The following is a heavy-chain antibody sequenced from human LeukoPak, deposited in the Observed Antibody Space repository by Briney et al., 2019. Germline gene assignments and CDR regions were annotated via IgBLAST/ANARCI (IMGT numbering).Heavy chain of an antibody. CDR1: GYTFTSYY. CDR2: INPNSGGT. CDR3: ATGVRGYSGYDYSYYYYYMDV. D-gene: IGHD5-12*01. Sequence: ASVKVSCKASGYTFTSYYMHWVRQAPGQGLESMGWINPNSGGTNYAQKFQGRVTMTRDTSISTAYMELSRLRSDDTAVYYCATGVRGYSGYDYSYYYYYMDVWGKGTTVTISS. V-gene: IGHV1-2*02. J-gene: IGHJ6*03.